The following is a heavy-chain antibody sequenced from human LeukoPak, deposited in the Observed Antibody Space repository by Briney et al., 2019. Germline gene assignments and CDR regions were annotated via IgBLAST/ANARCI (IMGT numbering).Heavy chain of an antibody. CDR3: AYIAAHAPFDY. CDR1: GYTFTSYG. Sequence: ASVKVSCKASGYTFTSYGISWVRQAPGQGLEWMGWISAYHGNTNYAQKLQGRVTMTTDTSTSTAYMELRSLRSDDTAVYHCAYIAAHAPFDYWGQGTLVTVSS. CDR2: ISAYHGNT. J-gene: IGHJ4*02. V-gene: IGHV1-18*01. D-gene: IGHD6-6*01.